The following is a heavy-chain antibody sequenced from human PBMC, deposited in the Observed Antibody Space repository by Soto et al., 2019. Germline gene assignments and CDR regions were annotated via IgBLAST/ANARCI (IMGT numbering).Heavy chain of an antibody. J-gene: IGHJ4*02. D-gene: IGHD4-17*01. CDR1: GGSICSGGYY. V-gene: IGHV4-31*03. CDR3: ATHPPYGPLDH. Sequence: SETLSLTCTVSGGSICSGGYYWSWICQHPGKGLEWIGYIYYSGSTYYNPSLKSRVTISVDTSKNQFSLKLTSVTAADTAVYYCATHPPYGPLDHWGQGTLVTVSS. CDR2: IYYSGST.